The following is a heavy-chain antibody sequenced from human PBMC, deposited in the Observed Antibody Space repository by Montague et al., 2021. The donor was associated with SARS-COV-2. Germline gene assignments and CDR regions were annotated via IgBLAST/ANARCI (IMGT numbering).Heavy chain of an antibody. D-gene: IGHD1-26*01. Sequence: SETLSLTCAVSGVSISSTNWWTCVRQPPGKRLEWLGEIFHTGGTNYNPSRRGRMTITVDKTNNQFSLSLNALTAADTAMYYCAFLGRSSSGNYFKFDYWGQGVLVTVSS. CDR2: IFHTGGT. CDR1: GVSISSTNW. V-gene: IGHV4-4*02. J-gene: IGHJ4*02. CDR3: AFLGRSSSGNYFKFDY.